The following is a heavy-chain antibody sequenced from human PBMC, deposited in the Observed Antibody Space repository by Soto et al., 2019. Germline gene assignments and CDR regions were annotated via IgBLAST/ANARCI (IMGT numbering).Heavy chain of an antibody. Sequence: ASVKVSFKAPGDTFTSYYMHWVRQAPGHGLEWMGVINPNGGSTRFAQKFQGRVSISMDTSKNQFSLDLDSVTPADTAVYFCARDFDYFDSWGQGTLVTVSS. CDR2: INPNGGST. J-gene: IGHJ4*02. D-gene: IGHD3-3*01. V-gene: IGHV1-46*01. CDR1: GDTFTSYY. CDR3: ARDFDYFDS.